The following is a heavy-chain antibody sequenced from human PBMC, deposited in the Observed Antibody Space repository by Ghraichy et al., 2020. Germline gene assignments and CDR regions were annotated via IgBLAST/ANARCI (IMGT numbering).Heavy chain of an antibody. V-gene: IGHV4-39*01. CDR2: IYYSGST. CDR1: GGSISSSSYY. Sequence: GSLRLSCTVSGGSISSSSYYWGWIRQPPGKGLEWIGSIYYSGSTYYNPSLKSRVTISVDTSKNQFSLKLSSVTAADTAVYYCASGMDYYYYGMDVWGQGTTVTVSS. J-gene: IGHJ6*02. D-gene: IGHD1-1*01. CDR3: ASGMDYYYYGMDV.